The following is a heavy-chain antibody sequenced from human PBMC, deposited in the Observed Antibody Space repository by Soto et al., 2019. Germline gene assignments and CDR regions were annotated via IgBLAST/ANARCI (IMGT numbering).Heavy chain of an antibody. J-gene: IGHJ4*02. CDR3: AREVHSGSSYFDY. CDR2: ISSSSSYI. V-gene: IGHV3-21*01. CDR1: GFTFSSYS. D-gene: IGHD1-26*01. Sequence: EVQLVESGGGLVKPGGSLRLSCAASGFTFSSYSMNWVRQAPGKGLEWVSSISSSSSYIYYADSVKGRFTISRDNAKNSLYLQMNSLRVEDTAVYYCAREVHSGSSYFDYWGQGTLVTVSS.